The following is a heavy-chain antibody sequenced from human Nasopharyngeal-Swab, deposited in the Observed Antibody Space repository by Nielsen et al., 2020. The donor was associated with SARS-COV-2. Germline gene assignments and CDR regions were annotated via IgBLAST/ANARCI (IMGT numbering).Heavy chain of an antibody. CDR2: INPNSGGT. CDR1: GYTLTGYY. V-gene: IGHV1-2*06. J-gene: IGHJ6*02. D-gene: IGHD6-19*01. CDR3: ARDPTSVAGTGDYYYGMDV. Sequence: ASVKVSCKASGYTLTGYYMYWVRPASRQGREWMGRINPNSGGTNYAQKFQGRVTMTRDTSISTAYMELSRLRSDDTAVYYCARDPTSVAGTGDYYYGMDVWGQGTTVTVSS.